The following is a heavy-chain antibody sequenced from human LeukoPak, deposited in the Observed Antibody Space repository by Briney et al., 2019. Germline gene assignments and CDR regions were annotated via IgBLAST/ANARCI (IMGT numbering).Heavy chain of an antibody. V-gene: IGHV4-59*12. CDR1: GGSISSYY. CDR2: IHYSGST. J-gene: IGHJ5*02. D-gene: IGHD1-26*01. CDR3: AREGTYSGSYPTDNWFDP. Sequence: SETLSLTCTVSGGSISSYYWSWIRQPPGKGLEWIGYIHYSGSTNYNPSLKSRVTISVDMSKNQFSLKLSSVTAADTAVYYCAREGTYSGSYPTDNWFDPWGQGTLVTVSS.